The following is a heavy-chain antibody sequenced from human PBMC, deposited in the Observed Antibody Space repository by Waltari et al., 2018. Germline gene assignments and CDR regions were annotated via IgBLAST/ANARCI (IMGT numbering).Heavy chain of an antibody. Sequence: QVQLMESGGGVVHPGQSLSLSSAASGFAFNKFIFHWVRQAPGKGLEWVASILNDGSDTKYADSVRGRFSISRDNSENTVYLQMDTLNIEDTGVYYCARGRSYGMDVWGQGTAVTVSS. J-gene: IGHJ6*02. CDR3: ARGRSYGMDV. CDR1: GFAFNKFI. V-gene: IGHV3-30*03. CDR2: ILNDGSDT.